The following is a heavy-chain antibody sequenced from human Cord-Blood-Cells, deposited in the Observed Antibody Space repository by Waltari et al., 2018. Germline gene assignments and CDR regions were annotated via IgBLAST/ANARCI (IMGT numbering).Heavy chain of an antibody. CDR1: GSHFTSYG. V-gene: IGHV1-8*02. CDR2: MNHNSGNT. CDR3: ARISHRGIAAAGY. Sequence: QVQLVQSGAEAKKPGASVKVSCTASGSHFTSYGSNRARQATGQGLEWMGWMNHNSGNTGNAQKFQGRVTMTRNTSISTAYMELSSLRSEDTAVYYCARISHRGIAAAGYWGQGTLVTVSS. D-gene: IGHD6-13*01. J-gene: IGHJ4*02.